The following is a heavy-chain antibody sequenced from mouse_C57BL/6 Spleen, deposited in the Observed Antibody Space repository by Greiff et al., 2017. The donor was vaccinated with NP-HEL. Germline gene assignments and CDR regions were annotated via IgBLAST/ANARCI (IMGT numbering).Heavy chain of an antibody. J-gene: IGHJ1*03. Sequence: VQLQQSGPELVKPGASVKIPCKASGYTFTDYNMDWVKQSHGKSLEWIGDINPNNGGTIYNQKFKGKATLTSDTSSSTAYMQLSSLTSEDSAIYFCARDYGSSYSYWYFDVWGTGTTVTVSS. CDR3: ARDYGSSYSYWYFDV. D-gene: IGHD1-1*01. CDR1: GYTFTDYN. V-gene: IGHV1-18*01. CDR2: INPNNGGT.